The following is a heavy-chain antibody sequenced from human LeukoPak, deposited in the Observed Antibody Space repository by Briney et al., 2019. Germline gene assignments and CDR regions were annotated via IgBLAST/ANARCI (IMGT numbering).Heavy chain of an antibody. CDR1: GFTFSNAW. CDR3: TTDRRHDILTGYYRGWFDP. V-gene: IGHV3-15*01. D-gene: IGHD3-9*01. CDR2: IKSKIDGGTT. Sequence: GGSLRLSCVASGFTFSNAWMNWVRQAPGKGLEWVGRIKSKIDGGTTDYAAPVKGRFTISRDDSQNTLFLRMSSLKTEDTAVYYCTTDRRHDILTGYYRGWFDPWGQGILVTVSS. J-gene: IGHJ5*02.